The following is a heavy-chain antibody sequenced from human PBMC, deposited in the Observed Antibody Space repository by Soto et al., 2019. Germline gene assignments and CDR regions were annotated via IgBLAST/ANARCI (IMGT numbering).Heavy chain of an antibody. V-gene: IGHV1-8*01. CDR1: GYTFTSYD. CDR2: MNPNSGNT. J-gene: IGHJ6*02. D-gene: IGHD3-3*01. Sequence: ASVKVSCKASGYTFTSYDINWVRQATGQGLEWMRWMNPNSGNTGYAQKFQGRVTMTRNTSISTAYMELSSLRSEDTAVYYCARGRTNVIFGVVIRGYYYYGMDVWGQGTTVTVSS. CDR3: ARGRTNVIFGVVIRGYYYYGMDV.